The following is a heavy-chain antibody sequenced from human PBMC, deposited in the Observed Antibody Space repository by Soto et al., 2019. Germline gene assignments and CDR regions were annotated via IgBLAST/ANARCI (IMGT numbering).Heavy chain of an antibody. CDR2: ISYDGSNK. J-gene: IGHJ5*02. CDR3: AKGRYSSSWYDKNWFDP. V-gene: IGHV3-30*18. CDR1: GFTFSSYG. Sequence: GESLRLSCAASGFTFSSYGMHWVRQAPGKGLEWVAVISYDGSNKYYADSVKGRFTISRDNSKNTLYLQMNSLRAEDTAVYYCAKGRYSSSWYDKNWFDPWGQGTLVTVSS. D-gene: IGHD6-13*01.